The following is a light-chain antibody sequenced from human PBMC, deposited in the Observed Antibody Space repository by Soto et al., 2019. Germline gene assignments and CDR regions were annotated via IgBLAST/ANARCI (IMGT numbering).Light chain of an antibody. CDR1: STGVGGYNY. V-gene: IGLV2-8*01. CDR2: EVS. J-gene: IGLJ1*01. CDR3: SSYGGRYNDV. Sequence: QSVLTQPPSAAGCPGQSVTISCTGTSTGVGGYNYVSCYQQYPGKATKLMIYEVSKRPSGVPDRFSGSKSGNTASLTVSGLQAEDEAGYYCSSYGGRYNDVFGTGTKVTVL.